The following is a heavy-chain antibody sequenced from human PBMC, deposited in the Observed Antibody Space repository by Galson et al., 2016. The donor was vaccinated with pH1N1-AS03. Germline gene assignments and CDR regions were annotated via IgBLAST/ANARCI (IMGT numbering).Heavy chain of an antibody. V-gene: IGHV3-23*01. D-gene: IGHD3-10*01. CDR3: TTVAGTYYNGAY. CDR2: YGGSDENT. Sequence: SLRLSCAASRFIFSSYQMSWVRQAPGKGLEWVSTYGGSDENTYYADSVKGRFTISRDSSKNTLYLQMNTLRAEGTALYYCTTVAGTYYNGAYWGQGSLVTVSS. CDR1: RFIFSSYQ. J-gene: IGHJ4*02.